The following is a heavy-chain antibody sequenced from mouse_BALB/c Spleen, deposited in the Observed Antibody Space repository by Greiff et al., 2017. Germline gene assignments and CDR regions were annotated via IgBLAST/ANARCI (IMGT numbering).Heavy chain of an antibody. V-gene: IGHV1S81*02. CDR3: TRSGRYDVRFAY. CDR2: INPSNGGT. J-gene: IGHJ3*01. Sequence: VKLMESGAELVKPGASVKLSCKASGYTFTSYYMYWVKQRPGQGLEWIGEINPSNGGTNFNEKFKSKATLTVDKSSSTAYMQLSSLTSEDSAVYYCTRSGRYDVRFAYWGQGTLVTVSA. CDR1: GYTFTSYY. D-gene: IGHD2-14*01.